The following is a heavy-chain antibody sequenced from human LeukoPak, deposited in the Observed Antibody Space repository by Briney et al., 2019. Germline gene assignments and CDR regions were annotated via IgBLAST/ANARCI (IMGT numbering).Heavy chain of an antibody. D-gene: IGHD3-22*01. CDR1: GYTFTSYD. CDR2: INPSGGST. CDR3: AIDYYDSSGYPIDY. Sequence: ASVKVSCKASGYTFTSYDINWVRQATGQGLEWMGIINPSGGSTSYAQKFQGRVTMTRDTSTSTVYMELSSLRSEDTAVYYCAIDYYDSSGYPIDYWGQGTLVTVSS. V-gene: IGHV1-46*01. J-gene: IGHJ4*02.